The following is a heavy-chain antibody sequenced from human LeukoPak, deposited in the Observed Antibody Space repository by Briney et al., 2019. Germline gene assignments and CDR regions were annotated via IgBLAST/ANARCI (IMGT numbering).Heavy chain of an antibody. V-gene: IGHV4-34*01. D-gene: IGHD5-12*01. J-gene: IGHJ5*02. CDR3: ARYDIVATNWFDP. CDR1: GGSFSGYY. CDR2: ITHSGST. Sequence: SETLSLTCAVYGGSFSGYYWSWIRQPPGKGLEWIGEITHSGSTNYNPSLKSRVTISVDTSKNQFSLKLSSVTAADTAVYYYARYDIVATNWFDPWGQGTLVTVFS.